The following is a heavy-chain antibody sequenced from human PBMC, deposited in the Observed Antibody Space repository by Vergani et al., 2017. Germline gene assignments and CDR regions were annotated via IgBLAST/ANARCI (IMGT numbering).Heavy chain of an antibody. D-gene: IGHD3-9*01. J-gene: IGHJ6*02. Sequence: EVQLVESGGGLVQPGGSLRLSCAASGFTFSSYSMNWVRQAPGKGLEWVSYISSSSSTIYYADSVKGRFTISRDNAKNSLYLQMNSLRDEDTAVYYCASDGGIRILGGGYDILTGYYRPTERSGMDVWGQGTTVTVSS. CDR3: ASDGGIRILGGGYDILTGYYRPTERSGMDV. CDR2: ISSSSSTI. CDR1: GFTFSSYS. V-gene: IGHV3-48*02.